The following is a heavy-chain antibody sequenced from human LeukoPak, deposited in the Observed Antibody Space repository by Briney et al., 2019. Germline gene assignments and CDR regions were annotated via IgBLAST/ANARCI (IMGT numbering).Heavy chain of an antibody. D-gene: IGHD1-26*01. J-gene: IGHJ4*02. CDR3: ARSPTLLTVGDQYYVDY. CDR1: GYTFTGYY. V-gene: IGHV1-2*02. CDR2: INSNSGGT. Sequence: GASVKVSCKASGYTFTGYYMHWVRQARGQGLEWMGLINSNSGGTNYAQKLHGRLTKTRDTSISTAYMELKRLRTADTAVYYCARSPTLLTVGDQYYVDYWGQGTLVTVSS.